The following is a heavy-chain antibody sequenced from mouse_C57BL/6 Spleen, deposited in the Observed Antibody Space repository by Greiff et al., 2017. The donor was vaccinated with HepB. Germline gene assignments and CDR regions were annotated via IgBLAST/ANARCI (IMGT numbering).Heavy chain of an antibody. CDR2: ISSGSSTI. D-gene: IGHD1-1*01. CDR1: GFTFSDYG. Sequence: EVQGVESGGGLVKPGGSLKLSCAASGFTFSDYGMHWVRQAPEKGLEWVAYISSGSSTIYYADTVKGRFTISRDNAKNTLFLQMTSLRSEDTAMYYCARDGLTTVVAGAMDYWGQGTSVTVSS. CDR3: ARDGLTTVVAGAMDY. V-gene: IGHV5-17*01. J-gene: IGHJ4*01.